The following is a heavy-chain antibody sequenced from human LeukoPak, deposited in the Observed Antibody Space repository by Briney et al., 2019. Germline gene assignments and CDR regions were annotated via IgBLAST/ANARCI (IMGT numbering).Heavy chain of an antibody. D-gene: IGHD4-17*01. CDR1: GDSISSSIYY. J-gene: IGHJ6*03. CDR3: ARVSDYAYNYYVDV. V-gene: IGHV4-39*07. Sequence: SGTLSLTCTVSGDSISSSIYYWVWPRHPPGKGRVCLGSIYYSGRTYFNPSLKGRVTISEDTSKSQFSLKLSLGTAAATAIYYCARVSDYAYNYYVDVWGKGTMVTAS. CDR2: IYYSGRT.